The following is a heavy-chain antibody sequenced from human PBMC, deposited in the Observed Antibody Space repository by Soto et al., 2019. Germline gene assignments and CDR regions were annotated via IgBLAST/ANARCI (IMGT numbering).Heavy chain of an antibody. CDR3: ASMASSGTLNWFDP. D-gene: IGHD1-1*01. CDR1: ESTFINYD. V-gene: IGHV1-8*01. Sequence: ASVKVSCKASESTFINYDISWVRQATGQGLEWMGWMNPNSGNTGYALKFQGRVSMTRNTSIYTVYLELSSLTSDDTAVYYCASMASSGTLNWFDPWGQGTLVTVSS. J-gene: IGHJ5*02. CDR2: MNPNSGNT.